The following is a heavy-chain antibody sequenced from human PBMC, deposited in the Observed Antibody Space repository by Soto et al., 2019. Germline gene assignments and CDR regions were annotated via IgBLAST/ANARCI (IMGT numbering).Heavy chain of an antibody. D-gene: IGHD3-22*01. CDR3: AREDYYDSSGYYRSAFDI. CDR2: IIPIFGTA. Sequence: PSVKVSCKASGGTFSSYAISWVRQAPGQGLEWMGGIIPIFGTANYAQKFQGRVTITADESTSTAYMELSSLRSEDTAVYYCAREDYYDSSGYYRSAFDIWGQGTMVTVSS. J-gene: IGHJ3*02. CDR1: GGTFSSYA. V-gene: IGHV1-69*13.